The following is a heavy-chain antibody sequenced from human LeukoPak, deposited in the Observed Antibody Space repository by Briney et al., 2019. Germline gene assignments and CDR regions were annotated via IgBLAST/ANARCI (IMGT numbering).Heavy chain of an antibody. Sequence: GGSLRLSCAASGFTFSSYAMSWVRQAPGKGLEWVPVISTSGGSTNYADSVKGRFTISRDNSKNTLYLQMNSLRAEDTAVYYCAKTRPPYDTYYFDYWGQGTLVTVSS. J-gene: IGHJ4*02. V-gene: IGHV3-23*01. CDR1: GFTFSSYA. CDR2: ISTSGGST. CDR3: AKTRPPYDTYYFDY. D-gene: IGHD3-22*01.